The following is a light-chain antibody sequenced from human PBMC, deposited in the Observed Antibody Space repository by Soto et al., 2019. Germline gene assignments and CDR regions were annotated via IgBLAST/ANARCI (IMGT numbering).Light chain of an antibody. CDR3: CSYAGSSTPHVV. CDR1: SSDVGSYNL. CDR2: EVS. Sequence: QSALTQPASVSGSPGQSITISCTGTSSDVGSYNLVSWYQQHPCKAPKLMIYEVSKRPSGVSNRFSGSKSGNTASLTISGLQAEDEADYYCCSYAGSSTPHVVFGGGTKVTVL. V-gene: IGLV2-23*02. J-gene: IGLJ2*01.